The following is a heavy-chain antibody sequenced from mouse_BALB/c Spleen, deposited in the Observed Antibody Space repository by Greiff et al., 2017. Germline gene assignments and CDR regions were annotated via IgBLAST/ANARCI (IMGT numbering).Heavy chain of an antibody. CDR1: GFSLTSYG. CDR2: IWAGGST. D-gene: IGHD2-4*01. CDR3: ARRGGDYERFAY. V-gene: IGHV2-9*02. J-gene: IGHJ3*01. Sequence: VQLVESGPGLVAPSQSLSITCTVSGFSLTSYGVHWVRQPPGKGLEWLGVIWAGGSTNYNSALMSRLSISKDNSKSQVFLKMNSLQTDDTAMYYCARRGGDYERFAYWGQGTLVTVSA.